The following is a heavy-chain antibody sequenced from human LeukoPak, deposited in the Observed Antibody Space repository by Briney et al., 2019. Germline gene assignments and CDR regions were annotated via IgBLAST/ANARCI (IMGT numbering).Heavy chain of an antibody. Sequence: SETLSLTCTVSGGSISSSSYYWGWIRQPPGKGLEWIGSIYYSGSTYYNPSLKSRVTISVDTSKNQFSLKLSSVTAADTAVYYCAREPDSYYGSGKDVWGQGTTVTVSS. CDR1: GGSISSSSYY. CDR2: IYYSGST. D-gene: IGHD3-10*01. V-gene: IGHV4-39*07. J-gene: IGHJ6*02. CDR3: AREPDSYYGSGKDV.